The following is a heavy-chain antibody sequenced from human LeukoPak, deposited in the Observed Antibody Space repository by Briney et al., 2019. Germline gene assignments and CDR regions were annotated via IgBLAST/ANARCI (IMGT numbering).Heavy chain of an antibody. CDR3: ARVKFDYGDLFDY. CDR2: INHSGST. J-gene: IGHJ4*02. CDR1: GGSFSGYY. Sequence: SETLSLTCAVYGGSFSGYYWSWIRQPPGKGLEWIGEINHSGSTNYNPSLKSRVTISVDTSKNQFSLKLSSATAADTAVYYCARVKFDYGDLFDYWGQGTLVTVSS. V-gene: IGHV4-34*01. D-gene: IGHD4-17*01.